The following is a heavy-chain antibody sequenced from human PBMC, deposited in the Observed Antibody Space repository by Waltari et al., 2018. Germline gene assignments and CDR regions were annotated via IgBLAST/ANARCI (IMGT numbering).Heavy chain of an antibody. J-gene: IGHJ3*02. D-gene: IGHD6-19*01. CDR1: GFTFSSYW. V-gene: IGHV3-7*01. Sequence: EVQLVESGGGLVQPGGSLRLSCADSGFTFSSYWMSWVRQAPGKGLEWVANIKQDGSEKYYVDSVKGRFTISRDNAKNSLYLQMNSLRAEDTAVYYCARRGVLRGSGAFDIWGQGTMVTVSS. CDR3: ARRGVLRGSGAFDI. CDR2: IKQDGSEK.